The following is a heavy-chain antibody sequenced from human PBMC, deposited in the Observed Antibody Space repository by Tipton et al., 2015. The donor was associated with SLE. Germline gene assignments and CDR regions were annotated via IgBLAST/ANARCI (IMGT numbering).Heavy chain of an antibody. CDR1: GFTFWSHD. CDR3: ARVAAGWGNYYYYVDV. CDR2: TSESGAGT. Sequence: LSLTCATSGFTFWSHDMGWVRQAPGKGLEWVSVTSESGAGTHYINSVRGRFTISRDISRDILYLQMNSLRGEDTAVYHCARVAAGWGNYYYYVDVWGKGTTVTVSS. V-gene: IGHV3-23*01. J-gene: IGHJ6*03. D-gene: IGHD6-13*01.